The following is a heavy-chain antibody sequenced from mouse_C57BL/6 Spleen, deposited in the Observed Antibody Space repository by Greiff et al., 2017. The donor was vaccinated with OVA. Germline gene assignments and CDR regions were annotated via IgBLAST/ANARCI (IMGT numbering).Heavy chain of an antibody. V-gene: IGHV1-54*01. J-gene: IGHJ2*01. D-gene: IGHD2-1*01. CDR1: GYAFTNYL. CDR3: ARFYGNYGGVDY. Sequence: VMLVESGAELVRPGTSVKVSCKASGYAFTNYLIEWVKQRPGQGLEWIGVINPGSGGTNYNEKFKGKATLTADKSSSTAYMQLSSLTSEDSAVYFCARFYGNYGGVDYWGQGTTLTVSS. CDR2: INPGSGGT.